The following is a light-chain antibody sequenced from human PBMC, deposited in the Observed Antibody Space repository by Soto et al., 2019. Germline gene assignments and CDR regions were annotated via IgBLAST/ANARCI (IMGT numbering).Light chain of an antibody. Sequence: EIVLTQSPGTLSLSPGERATLSCRASQSVSSNYLAWYQQKPGQAPRLLIYGASSRATGIPDRFSGSGSGTAFTLTISRLEPEDCAVYYCQQYGTSLITFGQGTRLDIK. J-gene: IGKJ5*01. CDR2: GAS. V-gene: IGKV3-20*01. CDR3: QQYGTSLIT. CDR1: QSVSSNY.